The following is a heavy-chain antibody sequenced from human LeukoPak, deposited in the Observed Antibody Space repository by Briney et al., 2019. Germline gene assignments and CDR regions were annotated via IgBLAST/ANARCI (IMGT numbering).Heavy chain of an antibody. D-gene: IGHD3-9*01. CDR3: ARVGERYFDWLWWFDP. CDR2: INHSGST. V-gene: IGHV4-34*01. Sequence: PSETLSLTCAVYGGSFSGYYWSWIRQPPGKGLEWIGEINHSGSTNYNPSLKSRVTISVDTSKNQFSLKLSSVTAADTAVYYCARVGERYFDWLWWFDPWGQGTLVTVSS. CDR1: GGSFSGYY. J-gene: IGHJ5*02.